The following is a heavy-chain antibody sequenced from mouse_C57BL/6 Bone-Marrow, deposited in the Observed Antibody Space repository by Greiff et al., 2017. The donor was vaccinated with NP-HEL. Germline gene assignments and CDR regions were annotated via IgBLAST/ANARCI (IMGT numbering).Heavy chain of an antibody. CDR2: ILPGSGST. V-gene: IGHV1-9*01. CDR3: ARDDDDGAWFAY. D-gene: IGHD2-4*01. CDR1: GYTFTGYW. Sequence: QVHVMQSGAELMKPGASVKLSCKATGYTFTGYWIEWVQQRPGQGLEWIGEILPGSGSTNYNEKFKGKATFTADTSSNTAYMQLSSLTTEDSAIYYCARDDDDGAWFAYWGQGTLVTVSA. J-gene: IGHJ3*01.